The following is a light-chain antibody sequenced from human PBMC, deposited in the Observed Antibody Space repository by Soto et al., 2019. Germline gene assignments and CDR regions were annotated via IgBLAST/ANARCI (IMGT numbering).Light chain of an antibody. CDR3: QQYNDYPLT. J-gene: IGKJ4*01. Sequence: DIQMYQSPSALSATLGDRVTITCRASQSISTWLAWYQQKAGKAPKLLIFGASSLESGVPSRFSGSGSGTEFTLTISSLQPDDFATYHCQQYNDYPLTFGGRTNV. CDR2: GAS. V-gene: IGKV1-5*01. CDR1: QSISTW.